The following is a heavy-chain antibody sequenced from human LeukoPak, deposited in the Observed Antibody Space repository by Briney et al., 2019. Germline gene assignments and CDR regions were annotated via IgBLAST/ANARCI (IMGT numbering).Heavy chain of an antibody. CDR3: ATEKRSTTAYDY. CDR1: GFSFSTYV. J-gene: IGHJ4*02. Sequence: GGSLRLSCAASGFSFSTYVMSWVRQAPGKGLAWVSDISGSGDNTHYADSVKGRFTISRDNSKNTLYLQMNSLRAEDTALYYCATEKRSTTAYDYWGQGTLVTVSS. V-gene: IGHV3-23*01. D-gene: IGHD4-17*01. CDR2: ISGSGDNT.